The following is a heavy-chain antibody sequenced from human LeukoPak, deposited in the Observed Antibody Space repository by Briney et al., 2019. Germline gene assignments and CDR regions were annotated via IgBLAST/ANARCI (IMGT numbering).Heavy chain of an antibody. V-gene: IGHV3-11*04. D-gene: IGHD3-3*01. CDR2: ISSSGSTI. Sequence: KPGGSLRLSCAASGFTFSDYYMSWIRQAPGKGLEWVSYISSSGSTIYYADSVKGRFTISRDNAKNSLYLQMNSLRAEDTAVYYCAKGSKEVLFTRDHYMDVWGKGTTVTISS. CDR1: GFTFSDYY. CDR3: AKGSKEVLFTRDHYMDV. J-gene: IGHJ6*03.